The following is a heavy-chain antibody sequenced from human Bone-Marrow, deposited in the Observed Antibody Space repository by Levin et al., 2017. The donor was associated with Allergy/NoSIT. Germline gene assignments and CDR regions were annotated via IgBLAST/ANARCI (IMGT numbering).Heavy chain of an antibody. J-gene: IGHJ4*02. Sequence: GGSLRLSCAVSGFSFYTYAMHWVRQAPGKGLEWVSGISGGGGDTFYADSVKGRFIISRDNSKNRLFLEMDNLRADDTAVYFCARGEDYFCSGSYLFFDNWGQGTLVTVSA. D-gene: IGHD3-10*01. CDR3: ARGEDYFCSGSYLFFDN. CDR1: GFSFYTYA. V-gene: IGHV3-23*01. CDR2: ISGGGGDT.